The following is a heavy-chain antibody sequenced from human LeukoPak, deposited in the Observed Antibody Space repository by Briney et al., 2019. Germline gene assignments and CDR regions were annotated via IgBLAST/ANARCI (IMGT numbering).Heavy chain of an antibody. CDR1: GGSISSSSYY. J-gene: IGHJ3*02. Sequence: PSETLSLTCTVSGGSISSSSYYWGWIRQPPGKGLEWIGCIYYSGSTYYNPSLKSRVTISVDTSKNQFSLKLSSVTAADTAVYYCAMNDYYGSGDIWGQGTMVTVSS. D-gene: IGHD3-10*01. CDR2: IYYSGST. V-gene: IGHV4-39*07. CDR3: AMNDYYGSGDI.